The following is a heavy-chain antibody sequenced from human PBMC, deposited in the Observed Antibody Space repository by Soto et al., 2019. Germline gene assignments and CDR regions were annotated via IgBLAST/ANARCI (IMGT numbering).Heavy chain of an antibody. CDR3: ARARAAHWFVP. Sequence: KPSETLSLTCTVSGGSISSGGYYWSWIRQHAGKGLGWIGYIYYSGSTYYNPSLKSRATISVDTSKNQFSLKLSSVTAADTAVYYCARARAAHWFVPGGQGTLVNVSS. V-gene: IGHV4-31*03. CDR2: IYYSGST. CDR1: GGSISSGGYY. D-gene: IGHD6-6*01. J-gene: IGHJ5*02.